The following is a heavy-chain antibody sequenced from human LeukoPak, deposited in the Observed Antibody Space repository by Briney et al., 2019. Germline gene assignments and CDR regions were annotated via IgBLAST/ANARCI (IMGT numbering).Heavy chain of an antibody. CDR3: ARGRRSGRYYFDY. CDR1: GFTFSDYY. Sequence: PGGSLRLSCAASGFTFSDYYMSWIRQAPGKGLEWVSYISSGSSSIYYADSVKGRFTISRDNAENSLYLQMNSLRAEDTAVYYCARGRRSGRYYFDYWGQGTLVTVSS. J-gene: IGHJ4*02. D-gene: IGHD6-25*01. CDR2: ISSGSSSI. V-gene: IGHV3-11*01.